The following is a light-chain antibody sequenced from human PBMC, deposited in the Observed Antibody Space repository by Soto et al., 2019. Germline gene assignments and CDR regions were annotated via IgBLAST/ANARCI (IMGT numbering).Light chain of an antibody. Sequence: QSVLTQPASVSGSPGQSVAISCTGTSRDVGGYDQVSWYQQHPGKAPKLLIYAVIIRPSGVSSRFSGSKSGTTASLTISGLRPEDEADYYCSSYTGSGTFFGGGTQLTVL. V-gene: IGLV2-14*03. CDR1: SRDVGGYDQ. CDR3: SSYTGSGTF. J-gene: IGLJ2*01. CDR2: AVI.